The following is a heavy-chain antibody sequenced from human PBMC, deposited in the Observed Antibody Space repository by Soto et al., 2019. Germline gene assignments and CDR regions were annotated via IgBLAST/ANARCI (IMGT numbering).Heavy chain of an antibody. V-gene: IGHV4-39*01. D-gene: IGHD2-21*01. J-gene: IGHJ4*02. Sequence: QLQLQESGPGLVKPSETLSLTCSVSGGSISTLSYYWAWIRQPPGKGLEWIGSMYYSGTIYYNSSLKTPVTMTADACKNQFSLKLNSVTAADTAVYYCARRAGVIRAEDHWGQGTLVTVSS. CDR2: MYYSGTI. CDR1: GGSISTLSYY. CDR3: ARRAGVIRAEDH.